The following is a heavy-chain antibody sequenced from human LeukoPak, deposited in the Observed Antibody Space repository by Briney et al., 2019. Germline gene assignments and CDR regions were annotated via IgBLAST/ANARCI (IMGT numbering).Heavy chain of an antibody. D-gene: IGHD2-15*01. CDR2: IYHSGST. Sequence: PSETLSLTCTVSGGSISSYYWSWIRQPPGKGLEWIGYIYHSGSTYYNPSLKSRVTISVDRSKNQFSLKLSSVTAADTAVYYCARAGHCSGGSCYFSPFAFDIWGQGTMVTVSS. V-gene: IGHV4-59*12. CDR3: ARAGHCSGGSCYFSPFAFDI. J-gene: IGHJ3*02. CDR1: GGSISSYY.